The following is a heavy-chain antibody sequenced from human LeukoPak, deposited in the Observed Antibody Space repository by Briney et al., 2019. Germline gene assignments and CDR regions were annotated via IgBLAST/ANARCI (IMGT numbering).Heavy chain of an antibody. J-gene: IGHJ4*02. CDR1: GFTFSSYA. V-gene: IGHV3-49*04. Sequence: PGGSLRLSCAASGFTFSSYAMSWVRQAPGKGLEWVGFIRSKAYGGTTEYAASVKGRFTISRDDSKSIAYLQMNSLKTEDTAVYYCTPAPSAITFDYWGQGTLVTVSS. CDR2: IRSKAYGGTT. CDR3: TPAPSAITFDY.